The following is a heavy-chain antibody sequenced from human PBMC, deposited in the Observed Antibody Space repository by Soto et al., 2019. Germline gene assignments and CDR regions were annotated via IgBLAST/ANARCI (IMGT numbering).Heavy chain of an antibody. Sequence: SQTLSLTCAISGDSVSNNSVAWNWVRQSPSRGLEWLGRTYYRSKWHYDYAPSVRSRITINPDTSKNHFSLQLNSVSPEDAAVYYCARALRGRGVKYFDDWGQGTLVTVSS. V-gene: IGHV6-1*01. D-gene: IGHD3-10*01. CDR3: ARALRGRGVKYFDD. CDR1: GDSVSNNSVA. CDR2: TYYRSKWHY. J-gene: IGHJ4*02.